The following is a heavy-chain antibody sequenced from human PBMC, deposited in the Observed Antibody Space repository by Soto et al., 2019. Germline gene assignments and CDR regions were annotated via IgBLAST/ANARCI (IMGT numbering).Heavy chain of an antibody. CDR3: ARVEYSISEGEGAFDI. D-gene: IGHD6-6*01. CDR1: GGSISSGGYY. V-gene: IGHV4-31*03. CDR2: IYYSGST. J-gene: IGHJ3*02. Sequence: QVQLQESGPGLVKPSQTLSLTCTVSGGSISSGGYYWSWIRQHPGKGLEWIGYIYYSGSTYYNPSLKSRVTISVDTSKNQFALKLSSVTAADTAVYYCARVEYSISEGEGAFDIWGQGTMVTVSS.